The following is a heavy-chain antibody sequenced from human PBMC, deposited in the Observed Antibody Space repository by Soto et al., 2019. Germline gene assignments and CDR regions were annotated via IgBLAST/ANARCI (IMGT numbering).Heavy chain of an antibody. CDR2: ISGSGGGT. CDR1: GFTFSNYA. CDR3: AKGSGNYYGSGTYPEFDY. D-gene: IGHD3-10*01. V-gene: IGHV3-23*01. J-gene: IGHJ4*02. Sequence: GGSLRLSCAASGFTFSNYALTWVRQAPGKGLEWVSTISGSGGGTYYADSVKGRFTISRDISKNTLYLQMSTLRTEDTAVYYCAKGSGNYYGSGTYPEFDYWGQGTLVTVSS.